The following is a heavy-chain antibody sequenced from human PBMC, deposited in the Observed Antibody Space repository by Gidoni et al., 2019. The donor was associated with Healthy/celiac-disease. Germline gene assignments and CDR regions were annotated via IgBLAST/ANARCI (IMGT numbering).Heavy chain of an antibody. CDR2: ISSSSSTI. Sequence: EVQLVESGGGLVQPGWSLRLSCAASGFTFSSYSMNWVCQAPGKGLEWGSYISSSSSTIYYAASVKGRFTISRDNAKNSLYLQMNSLRAEDTAVYYCARDGRGSPYYYYYGMDVWGQGTTVTVSS. J-gene: IGHJ6*02. D-gene: IGHD1-1*01. CDR1: GFTFSSYS. V-gene: IGHV3-48*04. CDR3: ARDGRGSPYYYYYGMDV.